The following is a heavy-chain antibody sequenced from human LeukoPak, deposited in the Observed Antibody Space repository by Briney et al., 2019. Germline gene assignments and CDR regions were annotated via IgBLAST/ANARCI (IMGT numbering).Heavy chain of an antibody. CDR1: GFTFSTYA. J-gene: IGHJ4*02. CDR2: ITSRDGTT. V-gene: IGHV3-23*01. D-gene: IGHD3-22*01. CDR3: ARDRPNYYDSSGHYYRRDGDY. Sequence: PGGSLRLSCAASGFTFSTYAMSWVRQTPGKGLDWVSSITSRDGTTYYADSVKGRFTISRDNSENTLFLQMNSLRAEDTAVYYCARDRPNYYDSSGHYYRRDGDYWGQGTLVTVSS.